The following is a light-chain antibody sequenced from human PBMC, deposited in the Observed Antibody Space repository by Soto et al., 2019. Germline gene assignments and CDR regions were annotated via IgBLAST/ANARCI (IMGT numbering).Light chain of an antibody. CDR2: DAS. CDR1: HSIGTW. V-gene: IGKV1-5*01. J-gene: IGKJ2*01. Sequence: DIQMTQSPSALSASLGDRVTITCRASHSIGTWLAWYQQRPGKAPKLLIYDASSLGSGVPSRFSGGGSGTEFTLTTSSLQPDDFGTYYCHQYKSYTPYTIGQGT. CDR3: HQYKSYTPYT.